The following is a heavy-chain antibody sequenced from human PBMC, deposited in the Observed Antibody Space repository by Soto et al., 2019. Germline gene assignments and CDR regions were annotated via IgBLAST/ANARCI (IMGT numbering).Heavy chain of an antibody. V-gene: IGHV4-59*08. CDR3: ARQGFGELHGLVDG. Sequence: QVQLQESGPGLVKPSETLSLTCTISGGPMNNYYCSWFRQPRGQGLEWIGYMGYNGFTRYNPSLRSWVAISLDTAKYQFSLNLFSVTAADTARYYCARQGFGELHGLVDGWGQGITVTVSS. CDR1: GGPMNNYY. J-gene: IGHJ6*02. D-gene: IGHD3-10*01. CDR2: MGYNGFT.